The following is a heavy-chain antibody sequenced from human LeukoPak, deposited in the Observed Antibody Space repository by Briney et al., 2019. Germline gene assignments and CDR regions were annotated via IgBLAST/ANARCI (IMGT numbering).Heavy chain of an antibody. D-gene: IGHD4-23*01. V-gene: IGHV4-59*01. Sequence: SETLSLTCTVSGGSISSYYWSWIRQPPGKGLEWIGYIYYSGSTNYNPTLKSRVTISVDTSKNQFSLKLSSVTAADTAVYYCATDAGRYGGNGYWGQGTLVTVSS. J-gene: IGHJ4*02. CDR2: IYYSGST. CDR3: ATDAGRYGGNGY. CDR1: GGSISSYY.